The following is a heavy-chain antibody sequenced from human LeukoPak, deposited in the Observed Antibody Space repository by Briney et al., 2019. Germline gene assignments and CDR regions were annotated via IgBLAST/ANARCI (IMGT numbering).Heavy chain of an antibody. Sequence: GGSLRLSCAASGFTFSSYSMNWVRQAPGKGLEWVSYISSSSSTIYYADSVKGRFTISRDNAKNSLYLQMNSLRAEDTAVYYCARDIAVGAFDYWGQGTLVTVSS. V-gene: IGHV3-48*04. D-gene: IGHD6-13*01. CDR2: ISSSSSTI. CDR1: GFTFSSYS. CDR3: ARDIAVGAFDY. J-gene: IGHJ4*02.